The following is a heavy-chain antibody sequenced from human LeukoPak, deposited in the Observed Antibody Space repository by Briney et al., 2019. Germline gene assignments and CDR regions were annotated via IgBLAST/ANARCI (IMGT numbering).Heavy chain of an antibody. CDR3: ARGLQNYGGIEGDAFDI. CDR2: IIPIFGTA. Sequence: SEKISCKASVGTFSSYAIRWGRQAPRQKVERMGGIIPIFGTANYAQKFQGRVTITTDESTSTAYMELSSLRSEDTAVYYCARGLQNYGGIEGDAFDIWGQGTMVTVSS. V-gene: IGHV1-69*05. D-gene: IGHD2-21*01. J-gene: IGHJ3*02. CDR1: VGTFSSYA.